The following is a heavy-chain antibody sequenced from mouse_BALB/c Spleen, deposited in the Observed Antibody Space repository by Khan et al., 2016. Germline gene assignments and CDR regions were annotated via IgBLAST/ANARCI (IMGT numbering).Heavy chain of an antibody. Sequence: EVKLQESGPGLVKPSQSLSLTCTVTGYSITSDYAWNWIRQFPGNKLEWMGYISYSGSTSYNPSLKSRISITRDTSKNQFFLQLNSVTTEDTATYYCARQLGRWGQGTLVTVSA. CDR1: GYSITSDYA. CDR3: ARQLGR. J-gene: IGHJ3*02. D-gene: IGHD4-1*02. V-gene: IGHV3-2*02. CDR2: ISYSGST.